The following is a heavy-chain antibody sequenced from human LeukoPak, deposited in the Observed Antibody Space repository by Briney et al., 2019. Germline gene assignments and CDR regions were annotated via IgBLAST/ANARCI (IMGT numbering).Heavy chain of an antibody. Sequence: GESLRLSCAASGFPFSTSSMAWVRQAPEKGLEWVSSISGSSTYIYYSESVKGRFTISRDNAKNSLSLQMDSLRVEDTAVYYCAGESLNWGRGTLVTVSS. CDR2: ISGSSTYI. V-gene: IGHV3-21*01. CDR3: AGESLN. J-gene: IGHJ4*02. CDR1: GFPFSTSS.